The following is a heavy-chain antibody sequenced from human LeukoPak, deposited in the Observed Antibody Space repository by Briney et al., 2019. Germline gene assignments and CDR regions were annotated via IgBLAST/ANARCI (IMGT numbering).Heavy chain of an antibody. CDR3: ARDYYYDSSGYWYY. V-gene: IGHV3-11*01. CDR1: GFTFSDYY. D-gene: IGHD3-22*01. CDR2: ISSSGSTI. J-gene: IGHJ4*02. Sequence: GGSPRLSCAASGFTFSDYYMSWIRQAPGKGLEWVSYISSSGSTIYYADSVKGRFTISRDNAKNSLYLQMNSLRAEDTAVYYCARDYYYDSSGYWYYWGQGTLVTVSS.